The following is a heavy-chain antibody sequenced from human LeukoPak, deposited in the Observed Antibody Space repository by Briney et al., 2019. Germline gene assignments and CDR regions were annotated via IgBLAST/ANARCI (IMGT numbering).Heavy chain of an antibody. CDR3: AKDALSGSYYVPNYFDY. CDR2: ISSSGSTI. D-gene: IGHD1-26*01. Sequence: HPGGSLRLSCAASGFTFSSYEMNWVRQAPGKGLEWVSYISSSGSTIYYADSVKGRFTISRDNAKNSLYLQMNSLRAEDTAVYYCAKDALSGSYYVPNYFDYWGQGTLVTVSS. CDR1: GFTFSSYE. V-gene: IGHV3-48*03. J-gene: IGHJ4*02.